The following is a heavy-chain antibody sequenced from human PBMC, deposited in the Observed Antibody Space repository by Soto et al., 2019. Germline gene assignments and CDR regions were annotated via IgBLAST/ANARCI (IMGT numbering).Heavy chain of an antibody. Sequence: GGSLSLSCASSGFPFSTNLMVLLSPAPGRGLEWVANIRQDGSDKYYVDSVKGRFTISGDNAKSSVYLQMNSLRVEDTAIYYCVRNFGHCGGDCYPGPGASRGQGTLVNVSA. CDR2: IRQDGSDK. CDR1: GFPFSTNL. J-gene: IGHJ4*02. V-gene: IGHV3-7*03. CDR3: VRNFGHCGGDCYPGPGAS. D-gene: IGHD2-21*02.